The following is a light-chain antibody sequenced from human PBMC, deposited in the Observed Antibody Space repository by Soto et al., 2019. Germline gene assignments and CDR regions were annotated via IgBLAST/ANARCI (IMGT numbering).Light chain of an antibody. Sequence: QSALTQPASVSGSPGQSITISCTGTSSDVGSYNLVSWYQQHPGKAPKLMIYEVSKRPSGVSNRFSGSKSGNTASLTISGLQAEDEADYCCCSYAGSSTVFGTGTQLTGL. CDR1: SSDVGSYNL. CDR2: EVS. V-gene: IGLV2-23*02. J-gene: IGLJ1*01. CDR3: CSYAGSSTV.